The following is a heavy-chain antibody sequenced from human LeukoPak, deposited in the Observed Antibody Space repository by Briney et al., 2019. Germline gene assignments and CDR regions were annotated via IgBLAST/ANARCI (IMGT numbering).Heavy chain of an antibody. CDR3: ARDVPYYYDSSGYYSPFDC. Sequence: GGSLRLSCAASGFAFNTYAMTWVRQAPEKGLQWVSTISTSGRATYYADSVEGRFTISRDNSKNTVDLLMNSLRAEDTAIYYCARDVPYYYDSSGYYSPFDCWGQGTLVTVSS. J-gene: IGHJ4*02. CDR2: ISTSGRAT. CDR1: GFAFNTYA. V-gene: IGHV3-23*01. D-gene: IGHD3-22*01.